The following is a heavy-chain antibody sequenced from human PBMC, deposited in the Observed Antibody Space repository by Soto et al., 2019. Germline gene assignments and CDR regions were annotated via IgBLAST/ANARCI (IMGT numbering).Heavy chain of an antibody. CDR1: GAIFSSNA. Sequence: QVQLVQSGAEVKKPGSSVKVTCKASGAIFSSNAISWVRQAPVQGLEWMGGILPIFGRTNYAQKLQGRVTITADESTRTAYMELSSLKSEDTAVYYCATGGRGYSYAPRFYFEYWGQGTLVTVSS. J-gene: IGHJ4*02. D-gene: IGHD5-18*01. CDR2: ILPIFGRT. V-gene: IGHV1-69*01. CDR3: ATGGRGYSYAPRFYFEY.